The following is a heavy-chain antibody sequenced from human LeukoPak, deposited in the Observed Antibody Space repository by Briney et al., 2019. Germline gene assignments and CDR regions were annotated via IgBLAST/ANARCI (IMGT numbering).Heavy chain of an antibody. D-gene: IGHD3-10*01. CDR1: GGSISSSSYY. CDR3: ARQALEGRRAKYFDY. V-gene: IGHV4-39*01. J-gene: IGHJ4*02. CDR2: IYYSGST. Sequence: SETLSLTCTVSGGSISSSSYYWGWIRQPPGKGLEWIGSIYYSGSTYYNPSLKGRVTISVDTSKNQFSLKLSSVTAADTAVYYCARQALEGRRAKYFDYWGQGTLVTVSS.